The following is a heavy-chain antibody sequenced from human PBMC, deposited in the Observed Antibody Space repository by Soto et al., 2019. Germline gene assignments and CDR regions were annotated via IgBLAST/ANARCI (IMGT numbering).Heavy chain of an antibody. J-gene: IGHJ5*02. Sequence: SVMVSCKASGYTFTRYTMNWVRQAPGQRLEWMGWINPDNGNTKSSQKFQDRVIITRDTSASTAYMDLSSLRSEDTAVYYCARGIATGQLDPWGQGTLVTVSS. CDR3: ARGIATGQLDP. D-gene: IGHD2-15*01. CDR1: GYTFTRYT. CDR2: INPDNGNT. V-gene: IGHV1-3*01.